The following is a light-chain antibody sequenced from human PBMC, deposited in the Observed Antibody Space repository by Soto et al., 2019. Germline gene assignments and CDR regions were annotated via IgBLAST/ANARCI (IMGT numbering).Light chain of an antibody. CDR1: QDIGKR. CDR3: QQYDTLLT. CDR2: DAS. V-gene: IGKV1-33*01. Sequence: DIQMTQSPSSLSASVGDRVIITCQASQDIGKRLNWYQQKPGKAPKVLIYDASYLETGVPSRFSGRGSGTDFTFTISSLQPEDIATYYCQQYDTLLTFGGGTKVDIK. J-gene: IGKJ4*01.